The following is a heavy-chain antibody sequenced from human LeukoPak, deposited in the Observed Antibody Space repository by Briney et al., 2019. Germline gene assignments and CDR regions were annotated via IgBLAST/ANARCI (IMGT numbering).Heavy chain of an antibody. J-gene: IGHJ5*02. CDR3: AKGEDTALVTGGYNWFDP. CDR2: ISSSSSYI. Sequence: GGSLRLSCVASGFTFSSYNMNWVRQAPGKGLEWVSSISSSSSYIYYADSVEGRFTASRDNTNNSLYLQMNSLRVEDTAIYYCAKGEDTALVTGGYNWFDPWGQGTPVTVSS. D-gene: IGHD5-18*01. V-gene: IGHV3-21*01. CDR1: GFTFSSYN.